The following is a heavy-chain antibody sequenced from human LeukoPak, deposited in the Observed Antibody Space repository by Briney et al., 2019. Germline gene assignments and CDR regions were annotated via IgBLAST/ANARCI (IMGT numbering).Heavy chain of an antibody. J-gene: IGHJ3*02. Sequence: SGGSLRLSCAASGFTFSSYAMGWVRQAPGKGLEWVSSITGSGGSTYYTDSVKGRFTISRDNSKNTLYLQMYSLRAEDTAVYYCAITKLRRAFDIWGQGTMVTVFS. D-gene: IGHD4-23*01. V-gene: IGHV3-23*01. CDR2: ITGSGGST. CDR3: AITKLRRAFDI. CDR1: GFTFSSYA.